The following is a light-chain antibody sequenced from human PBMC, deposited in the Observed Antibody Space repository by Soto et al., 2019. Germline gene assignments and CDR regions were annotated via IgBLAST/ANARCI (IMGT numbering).Light chain of an antibody. Sequence: DIQLTQSPSFLSASVGDRVTITCRASQGISSYLAWYQQKPGKAPKLLIYAASTLQSGVPSRFSCSGSGTEFTLTISSRQPEDFADYYGQQLNNKPITFGQGKLLEIK. V-gene: IGKV1-9*01. CDR1: QGISSY. J-gene: IGKJ5*01. CDR3: QQLNNKPIT. CDR2: AAS.